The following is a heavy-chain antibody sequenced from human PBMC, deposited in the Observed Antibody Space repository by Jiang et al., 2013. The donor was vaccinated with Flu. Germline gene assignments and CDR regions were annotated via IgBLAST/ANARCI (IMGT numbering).Heavy chain of an antibody. CDR3: ASTKWELLDPYGWYFDL. CDR2: IYYSGST. J-gene: IGHJ2*01. Sequence: LLKPSETLSLTCTVSGGSISSYYWSWIRQPPGKGLEWIGYIYYSGSTNYNPSLKSRVTISVDTSKNQFSLKLSSVTAADTAVYYCASTKWELLDPYGWYFDLWGRGTLVTVSS. D-gene: IGHD1-26*01. CDR1: GGSISSYY. V-gene: IGHV4-59*01.